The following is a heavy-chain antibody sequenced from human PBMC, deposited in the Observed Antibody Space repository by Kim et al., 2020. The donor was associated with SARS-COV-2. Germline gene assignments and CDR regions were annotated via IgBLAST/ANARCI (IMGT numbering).Heavy chain of an antibody. J-gene: IGHJ3*02. CDR3: ARVGVATIGAFDT. CDR2: INHSGST. D-gene: IGHD5-12*01. CDR1: GGSFSGYY. V-gene: IGHV4-34*01. Sequence: SETLSLTCAVYGGSFSGYYWSWIRQPPGKGLEWIGEINHSGSTNYNPSLKSRVTISVDTSKNQFSLMLSSVTAADTAVDYCARVGVATIGAFDTWGQGTMVTVSP.